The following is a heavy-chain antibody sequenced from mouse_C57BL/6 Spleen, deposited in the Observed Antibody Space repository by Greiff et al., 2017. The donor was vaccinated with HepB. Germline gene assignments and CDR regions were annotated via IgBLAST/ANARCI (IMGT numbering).Heavy chain of an antibody. Sequence: QVQLQQPGAELVRPGSSVKLSCKASGYTFTSYWMHWVKQRPIQGLEWIGNIDPSDSETHYNQKFKDKATLTVDKSSSTAYMQLSSLTSEDSTVYYCARGWGGYFDYWGQGTTLTVSS. CDR2: IDPSDSET. V-gene: IGHV1-52*01. CDR1: GYTFTSYW. D-gene: IGHD1-1*02. J-gene: IGHJ2*01. CDR3: ARGWGGYFDY.